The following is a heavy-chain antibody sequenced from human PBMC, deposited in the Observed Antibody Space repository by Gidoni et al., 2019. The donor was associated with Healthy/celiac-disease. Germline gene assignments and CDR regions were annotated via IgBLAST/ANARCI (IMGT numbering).Heavy chain of an antibody. J-gene: IGHJ4*02. CDR2: IYYSGST. CDR1: GGSISSSSYY. CDR3: ARAQWLASFDY. Sequence: QLQLQESGPGLVKPSETLSLTCTVSGGSISSSSYYWGWIRQPPGKGLEWIGSIYYSGSTYYNPSLKSRVTISVDTSKNQFSLKLSSVTAADTAGYYCARAQWLASFDYWGQGTLVTVSS. V-gene: IGHV4-39*07. D-gene: IGHD6-19*01.